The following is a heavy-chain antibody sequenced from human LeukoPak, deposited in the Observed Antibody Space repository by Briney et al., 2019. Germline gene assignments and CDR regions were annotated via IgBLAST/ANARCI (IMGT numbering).Heavy chain of an antibody. J-gene: IGHJ3*02. CDR3: AKDDRRYDSSPYAFDI. CDR1: GFTFSSYA. CDR2: ISGSGGST. D-gene: IGHD3-22*01. V-gene: IGHV3-23*01. Sequence: GGSLRLSCAASGFTFSSYAMSWVRQAPGKGLEWVSAISGSGGSTYYADSVKGRFTISRDNSKNTLYLQMNSLRAEDTAVYYCAKDDRRYDSSPYAFDIRGQGTMVTVSS.